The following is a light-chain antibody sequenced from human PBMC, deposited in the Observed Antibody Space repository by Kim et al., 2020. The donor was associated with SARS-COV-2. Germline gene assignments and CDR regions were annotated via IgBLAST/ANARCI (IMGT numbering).Light chain of an antibody. V-gene: IGLV3-21*01. Sequence: PGQTARITCGGDNIGDYRVHWYQQKPGQAPLLVIYYDTDRPSGIPERFSGSNSGTTVTLTISSVEAGDEADYYCQVWHTGGDRVVFGGGTQLTVL. CDR2: YDT. CDR1: NIGDYR. CDR3: QVWHTGGDRVV. J-gene: IGLJ2*01.